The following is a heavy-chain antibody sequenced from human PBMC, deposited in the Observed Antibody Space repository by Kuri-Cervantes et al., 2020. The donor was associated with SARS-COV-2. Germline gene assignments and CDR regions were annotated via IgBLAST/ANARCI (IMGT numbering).Heavy chain of an antibody. D-gene: IGHD2-2*01. CDR3: ARETLVVAAGRSIRGGLDS. CDR2: ISYDGSN. V-gene: IGHV3-30*04. J-gene: IGHJ4*02. Sequence: GGSLRLSCAASGFTFSDYALHWVRQAPGKGLEWLAVISYDGSNADSVKGRFTISRDNSKNTLFLQINSLRAEDTAVYYCARETLVVAAGRSIRGGLDSWGQGTLVTVSS. CDR1: GFTFSDYA.